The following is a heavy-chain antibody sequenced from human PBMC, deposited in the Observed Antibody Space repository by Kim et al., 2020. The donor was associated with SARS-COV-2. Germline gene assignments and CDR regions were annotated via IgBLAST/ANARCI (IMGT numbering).Heavy chain of an antibody. CDR3: ARNDYAYYFDY. CDR2: I. V-gene: IGHV3-21*01. J-gene: IGHJ4*02. Sequence: IYYADSVKGRFTISRDNAKNSLYLQMNSLRAEDTAVYYCARNDYAYYFDYWGQGTLVTVSS. D-gene: IGHD4-17*01.